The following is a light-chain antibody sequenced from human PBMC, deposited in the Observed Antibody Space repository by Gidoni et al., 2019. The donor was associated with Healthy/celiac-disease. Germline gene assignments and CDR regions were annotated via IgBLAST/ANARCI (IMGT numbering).Light chain of an antibody. CDR2: GAS. V-gene: IGKV3-15*01. Sequence: EIVMTQYPATLSVSPGERATLSCRASQSVSSNLAWYQQKPGQAPRLLIYGASPRATGIPATSSGSGSGTAFTLPISSLPSADSAVYSCQQYNPWPRAFGQGTKVDIK. J-gene: IGKJ1*01. CDR3: QQYNPWPRA. CDR1: QSVSSN.